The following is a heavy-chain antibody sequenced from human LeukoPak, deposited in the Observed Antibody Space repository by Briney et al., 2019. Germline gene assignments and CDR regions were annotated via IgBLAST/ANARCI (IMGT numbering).Heavy chain of an antibody. CDR2: IYYSGST. J-gene: IGHJ2*01. Sequence: SETLSLTCTDSGGSISSSSYYWGWIRQPPGKGLEWIGSIYYSGSTYYNPSLKSRVTMSVVTSKNQFSLKLSSVTAADTAVYYCARQREGYFDLWGRGTLVTVSS. CDR3: ARQREGYFDL. V-gene: IGHV4-39*01. CDR1: GGSISSSSYY.